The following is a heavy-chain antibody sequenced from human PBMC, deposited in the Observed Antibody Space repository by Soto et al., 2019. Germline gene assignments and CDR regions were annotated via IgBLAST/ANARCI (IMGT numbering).Heavy chain of an antibody. D-gene: IGHD5-12*01. CDR1: GGSISSSSYY. CDR2: IYYSGSA. Sequence: SETLSLTCTVSGGSISSSSYYWGWIRQPQGKGLEWIGSIYYSGSAYYNPSLQTRVTISLDKSKSQFSLKLNSVTAADSAAYFCARLEGLATISYYFDFWGPGALVTVSS. V-gene: IGHV4-39*01. CDR3: ARLEGLATISYYFDF. J-gene: IGHJ4*02.